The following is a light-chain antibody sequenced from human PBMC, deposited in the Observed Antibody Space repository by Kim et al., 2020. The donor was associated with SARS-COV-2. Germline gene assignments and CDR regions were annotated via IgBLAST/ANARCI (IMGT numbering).Light chain of an antibody. Sequence: QSALTQPASVSGSPGQSITISCTGTTSDIGTYNYVSWYQQHPGKAPKVIIYDVSNRPSGVSSRFSGSKSGNTASLTISGLQAEDEAEYYCSSYTTSGTRYVFGAGTKVTVL. J-gene: IGLJ1*01. V-gene: IGLV2-14*03. CDR1: TSDIGTYNY. CDR2: DVS. CDR3: SSYTTSGTRYV.